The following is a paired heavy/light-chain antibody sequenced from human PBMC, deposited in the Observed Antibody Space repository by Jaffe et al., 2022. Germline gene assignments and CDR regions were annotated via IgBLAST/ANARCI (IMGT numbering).Light chain of an antibody. J-gene: IGLJ3*02. CDR3: QAWDSSTGWV. V-gene: IGLV3-1*01. Sequence: SYELTQPPSVSVSPGQTASITCSGDKLGDKYACWYQQKPGQSPVLVIYQDSKRPSGIPERFSGSNSGNTATLTISGTQAMDEADYYCQAWDSSTGWVFGGGTKLTVL. CDR2: QDS. CDR1: KLGDKY.
Heavy chain of an antibody. V-gene: IGHV3-11*01. J-gene: IGHJ3*02. CDR1: GFTFSDYY. CDR2: ISSSGSTI. CDR3: ARVARGYSGYEIEDAFDI. Sequence: QVQLVESGGGLVKPGGSLRLSCAASGFTFSDYYMSWIRQAPGKGLEWVSYISSSGSTIYYADSVKGRFTISRDNAKNSLYLQMNSLRAEDTAVYYCARVARGYSGYEIEDAFDIWGQGTMVTVSS. D-gene: IGHD5-12*01.